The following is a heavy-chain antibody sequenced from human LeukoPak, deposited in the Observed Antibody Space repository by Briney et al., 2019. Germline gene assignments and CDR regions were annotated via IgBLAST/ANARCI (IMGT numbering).Heavy chain of an antibody. Sequence: GGSLRLSCAASGFTFSDYYMSWIRQAPGKGLEWVSYISSSGSTIYYADSVKGRLTISRDNAKNSLYLQMNSLRAEDTAVYYCAREGVTYYDILTGYSYYYGMDVWGQGTTVTVSS. CDR1: GFTFSDYY. CDR2: ISSSGSTI. J-gene: IGHJ6*02. V-gene: IGHV3-11*01. D-gene: IGHD3-9*01. CDR3: AREGVTYYDILTGYSYYYGMDV.